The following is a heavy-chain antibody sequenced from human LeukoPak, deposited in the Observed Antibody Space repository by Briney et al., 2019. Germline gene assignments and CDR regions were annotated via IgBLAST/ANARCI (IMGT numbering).Heavy chain of an antibody. J-gene: IGHJ4*02. Sequence: SETLSLTCTVSGGSISSYYWSWIRQPPGKGLEWIGYIYYSGSTNYNPSLKSRVTISVDTSKNQFSLKLSSVTAADTAVYYCARDPTMVTTIFDSWGQGTLVTVSS. CDR2: IYYSGST. CDR1: GGSISSYY. D-gene: IGHD4-17*01. V-gene: IGHV4-59*12. CDR3: ARDPTMVTTIFDS.